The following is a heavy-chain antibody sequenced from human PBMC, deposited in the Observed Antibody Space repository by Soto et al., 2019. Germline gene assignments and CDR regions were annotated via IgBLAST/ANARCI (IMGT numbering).Heavy chain of an antibody. CDR1: GGSISSNNW. CDR2: IYHSGYT. D-gene: IGHD2-15*01. CDR3: ARDGSGYNGFDT. Sequence: SESLSLTCAVSGGSISSNNWKSLVRQPPGEGLGVFGIIYHSGYTNYNPSVKSRFTISGDKAKNQFSLKMNSVSAADTAVYYCARDGSGYNGFDTWGQGTLVTVSS. J-gene: IGHJ5*02. V-gene: IGHV4-4*02.